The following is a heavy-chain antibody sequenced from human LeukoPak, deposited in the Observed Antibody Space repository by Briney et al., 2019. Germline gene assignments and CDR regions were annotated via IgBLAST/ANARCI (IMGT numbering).Heavy chain of an antibody. J-gene: IGHJ4*02. V-gene: IGHV3-23*01. CDR1: GFTFSGDA. CDR3: AKDGPETDYDSSGYYLFDY. Sequence: GGSLRLSSAASGFTFSGDAMTWVRQAPGKGLEWVSNISGRGGNTYYGDSVKGRFTISRDNFKNTLYLQMNSLRAEDTAVYYCAKDGPETDYDSSGYYLFDYWGQGTQVTVSS. D-gene: IGHD3-22*01. CDR2: ISGRGGNT.